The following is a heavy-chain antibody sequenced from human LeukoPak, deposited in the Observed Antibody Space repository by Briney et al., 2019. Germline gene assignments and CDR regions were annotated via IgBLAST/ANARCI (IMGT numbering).Heavy chain of an antibody. CDR2: IYDRGST. Sequence: PSETLSLTCTVSGGSISSSSYYWGWIRRPPGKGLEWIGTIYDRGSTYYNPSLKSRVSISADTSKNQFSLKLSSVTAADTAVYYCARHDSSGPYNAFDVWGQGTMVTVSS. CDR3: ARHDSSGPYNAFDV. V-gene: IGHV4-39*01. D-gene: IGHD3-22*01. J-gene: IGHJ3*01. CDR1: GGSISSSSYY.